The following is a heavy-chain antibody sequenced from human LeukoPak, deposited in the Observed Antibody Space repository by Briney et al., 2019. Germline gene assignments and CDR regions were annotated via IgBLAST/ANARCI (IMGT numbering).Heavy chain of an antibody. CDR1: GFTFSTCV. V-gene: IGHV3-64D*06. CDR3: VRGTGY. Sequence: GGSLRLSCSVSGFTFSTCVMHWVRQAPGKGLEYVSAISSNGDNTYYADSVKGRFTISRDNSRNTLYLQMSSLRADDTAVYYCVRGTGYWGQGTLVTVSS. J-gene: IGHJ4*02. CDR2: ISSNGDNT.